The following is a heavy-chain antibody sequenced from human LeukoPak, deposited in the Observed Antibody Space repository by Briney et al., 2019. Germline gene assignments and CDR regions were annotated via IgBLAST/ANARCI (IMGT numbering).Heavy chain of an antibody. V-gene: IGHV3-11*06. CDR1: GFTFSDYY. D-gene: IGHD6-13*01. CDR3: ARVGRQQLVGDAFDI. J-gene: IGHJ3*02. Sequence: GGSLRLSCAASGFTFSDYYMSWIRQAPGKGLEWVSYISSSSSYTNYADSVKGRFTISRDNAKNSLYLQMYSLRAEDTAVYYCARVGRQQLVGDAFDIWGQGTMVTVSS. CDR2: ISSSSSYT.